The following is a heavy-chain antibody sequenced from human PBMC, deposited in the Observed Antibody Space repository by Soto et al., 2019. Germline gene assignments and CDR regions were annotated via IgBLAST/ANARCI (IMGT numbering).Heavy chain of an antibody. Sequence: QVQLQQWGAGLLKPSETLSLTCAVYGGSFSGYYWSWIRQPPGKGLEWIGEINHSGSTNYNPSLKSRVTISVDTSKNQFSLKLSSVTAADTAVYYCARGALLTGYYIIRNGYFDYWGQGTLVTVSS. CDR1: GGSFSGYY. CDR3: ARGALLTGYYIIRNGYFDY. V-gene: IGHV4-34*01. CDR2: INHSGST. J-gene: IGHJ4*02. D-gene: IGHD3-9*01.